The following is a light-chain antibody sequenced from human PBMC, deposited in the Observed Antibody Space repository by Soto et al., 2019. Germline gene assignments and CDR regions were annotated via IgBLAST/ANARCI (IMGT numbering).Light chain of an antibody. Sequence: QSALTQPASVSGSPGQSITISCTGTSSDVGSYNLVSWYQQHPGKAPKLMIYEVSKRPSGVSNRFSGSQSGNTASLAISGXXXXDEADYYCCSYAGSSTLFGGGTKVTVL. CDR3: CSYAGSSTL. J-gene: IGLJ2*01. V-gene: IGLV2-23*02. CDR1: SSDVGSYNL. CDR2: EVS.